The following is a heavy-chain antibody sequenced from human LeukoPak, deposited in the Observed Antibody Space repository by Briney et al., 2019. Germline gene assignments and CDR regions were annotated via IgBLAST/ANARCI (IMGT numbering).Heavy chain of an antibody. CDR2: ISAYNGNT. Sequence: ASVKVSCKASGYTFTSYGISWVRQAPGQGLEWMGWISAYNGNTNYARKLQGRVTMTRDTSISTAYMELSRLTFDDTAVYYCGRKSAARKTSEFDYWGQGTLVTVSS. J-gene: IGHJ4*02. CDR1: GYTFTSYG. D-gene: IGHD6-6*01. CDR3: GRKSAARKTSEFDY. V-gene: IGHV1-18*01.